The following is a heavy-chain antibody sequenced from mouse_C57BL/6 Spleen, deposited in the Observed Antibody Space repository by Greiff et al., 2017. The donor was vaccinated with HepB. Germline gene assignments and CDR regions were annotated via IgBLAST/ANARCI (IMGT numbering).Heavy chain of an antibody. CDR3: TRSGYYYGSLYYFDY. V-gene: IGHV1-15*01. J-gene: IGHJ2*01. D-gene: IGHD1-1*01. CDR2: IDPETGGT. Sequence: QVQLQQSGAELVRPGASVTLSCKASGYTFTDYEMHWVKQTPVHGLEWIGAIDPETGGTAYNQKFKGKAILTADKSSSTAYMELRSLTSEDSAVYYCTRSGYYYGSLYYFDYWGQGTTRTVSS. CDR1: GYTFTDYE.